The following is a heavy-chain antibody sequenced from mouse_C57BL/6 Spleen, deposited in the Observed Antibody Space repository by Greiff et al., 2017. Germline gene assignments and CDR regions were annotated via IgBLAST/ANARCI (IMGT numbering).Heavy chain of an antibody. CDR3: ERHEEGDGYLYWYFDV. CDR2: FYPGSGSI. V-gene: IGHV1-62-2*01. D-gene: IGHD2-3*01. Sequence: QVQLQQSGAELVKPGASVKLSCKASGYTFTEYTIHWVKQRSGQGLEWIGWFYPGSGSIKYNEKFKDKATLTADKSSSPVYMELSRLTSEDSAVYFGERHEEGDGYLYWYFDVWGTGTTVTVSS. CDR1: GYTFTEYT. J-gene: IGHJ1*03.